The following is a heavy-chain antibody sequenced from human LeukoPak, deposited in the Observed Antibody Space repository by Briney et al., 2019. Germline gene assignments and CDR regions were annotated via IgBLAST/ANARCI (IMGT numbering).Heavy chain of an antibody. Sequence: SETLSLTCTVSGGSISNYYWSWIRQPAGKGLEWIGRVYTSGSTNYNPSLKSRVTMSVDTSKNQFSLRLSSVTAADTAVYYCARVTDDGDYYFDYWGQGTLVTVSS. D-gene: IGHD4-17*01. CDR2: VYTSGST. J-gene: IGHJ4*02. V-gene: IGHV4-4*07. CDR3: ARVTDDGDYYFDY. CDR1: GGSISNYY.